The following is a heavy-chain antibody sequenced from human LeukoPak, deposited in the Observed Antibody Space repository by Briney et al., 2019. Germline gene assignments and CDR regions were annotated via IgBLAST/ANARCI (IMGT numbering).Heavy chain of an antibody. CDR2: IIPIFGTA. J-gene: IGHJ4*02. CDR1: GGTFSSYA. V-gene: IGHV1-69*06. Sequence: SVKVSCKASGGTFSSYAISWVRQAPGQGLEWMGGIIPIFGTANYAQEFQGRVTITADKSTSTAYMELSSLRSEDTAVYYCAREVDSNFDYWGQGTLVTVSS. D-gene: IGHD3/OR15-3a*01. CDR3: AREVDSNFDY.